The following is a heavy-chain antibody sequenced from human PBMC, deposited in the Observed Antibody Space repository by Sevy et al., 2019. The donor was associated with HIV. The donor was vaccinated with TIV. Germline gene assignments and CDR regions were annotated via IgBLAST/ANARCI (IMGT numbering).Heavy chain of an antibody. Sequence: SETLSLTCTVSGGSISSGGYYWSWIRQHPGKGLEWTGYIYYSGSTYYNPSLKSRVTISVDTSKNQFSLKLSSVTAADTAVYYCARDNRVSYYYGMDVWGQGTTVTVSS. CDR1: GGSISSGGYY. CDR3: ARDNRVSYYYGMDV. CDR2: IYYSGST. V-gene: IGHV4-31*03. J-gene: IGHJ6*02. D-gene: IGHD3-22*01.